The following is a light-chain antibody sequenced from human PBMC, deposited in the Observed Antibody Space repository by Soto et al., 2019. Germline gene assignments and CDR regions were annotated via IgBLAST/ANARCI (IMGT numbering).Light chain of an antibody. V-gene: IGKV3-20*01. CDR2: DAS. Sequence: EIVLTQSPGTLSLSPGERATLTCRASQSDSSSYLAWYQQKPGQAPRLLMYDASSRATGIPDRFSGSGSGTDFTLTISRLEPEDFAVYYCQQFGTSFPYTFGQGTKLDIK. J-gene: IGKJ2*01. CDR1: QSDSSSY. CDR3: QQFGTSFPYT.